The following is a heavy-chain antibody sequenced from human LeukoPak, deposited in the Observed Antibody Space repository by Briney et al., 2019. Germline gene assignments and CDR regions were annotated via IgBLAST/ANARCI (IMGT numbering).Heavy chain of an antibody. CDR1: GFSFSDYA. CDR2: ISGSGFST. CDR3: AKDGYCASTSCYYYYMDV. V-gene: IGHV3-23*01. Sequence: PGGSLRLSCAASGFSFSDYAMSWVRQAPGKGLEWVSGISGSGFSTYYPESEKGRFTISRDSSKNTLYLQMNSLRAEDTAVYYCAKDGYCASTSCYYYYMDVWGKGTTVTVSS. D-gene: IGHD2-2*03. J-gene: IGHJ6*03.